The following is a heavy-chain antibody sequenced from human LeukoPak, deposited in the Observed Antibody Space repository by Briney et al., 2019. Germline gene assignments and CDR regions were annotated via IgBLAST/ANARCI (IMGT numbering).Heavy chain of an antibody. Sequence: GGSLRLSCAASGFTFSSYGMHWVRQAPGKGLEWVAFIRYDGSNKYYADSVKGRFTISRDNSKNTLYLQMNTLRAEDTAVYYCAKVTYDSSGYYYVDYWGQGTLVTVSS. D-gene: IGHD3-22*01. CDR1: GFTFSSYG. J-gene: IGHJ4*02. V-gene: IGHV3-30*02. CDR2: IRYDGSNK. CDR3: AKVTYDSSGYYYVDY.